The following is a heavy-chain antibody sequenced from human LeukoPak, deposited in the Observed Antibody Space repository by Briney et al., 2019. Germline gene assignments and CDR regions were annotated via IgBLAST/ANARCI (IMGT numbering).Heavy chain of an antibody. CDR3: ARDTGGSYSHYYYYMDV. D-gene: IGHD1-26*01. J-gene: IGHJ6*03. V-gene: IGHV1-69*06. CDR2: IIPIFGTA. Sequence: SVKVSCKASGGTFSSYAISWVRQAPGQGLEWMGGIIPIFGTANYAQKFQGRVTITADKSTSTAYMELSSLRSEDTAVYYCARDTGGSYSHYYYYMDVWGKGTTVTVS. CDR1: GGTFSSYA.